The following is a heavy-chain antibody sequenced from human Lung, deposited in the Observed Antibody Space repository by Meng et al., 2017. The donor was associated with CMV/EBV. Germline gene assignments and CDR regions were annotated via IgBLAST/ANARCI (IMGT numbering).Heavy chain of an antibody. V-gene: IGHV4-39*07. D-gene: IGHD6-19*01. Sequence: SETLSLTCSVSGGSISSTDYHWGWIRQPPGKGLEWIGSFYNGGPTSYNPSLKSRVTISIDMSKNQFSLKLSSATAADTAVYYCARTSSSGLDCWGQGTLVTVYS. CDR1: GGSISSTDYH. CDR3: ARTSSSGLDC. CDR2: FYNGGPT. J-gene: IGHJ4*02.